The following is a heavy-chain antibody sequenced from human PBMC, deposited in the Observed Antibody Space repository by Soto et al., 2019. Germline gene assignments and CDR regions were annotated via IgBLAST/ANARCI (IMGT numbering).Heavy chain of an antibody. V-gene: IGHV1-46*01. CDR2: INPSGGST. D-gene: IGHD5-18*01. CDR3: ARRGGYSYGRKDWYFDL. CDR1: GYTFTSDY. J-gene: IGHJ2*01. Sequence: ASVKVSCKASGYTFTSDYMHWVRQAPGQGLEWMGIINPSGGSTSYAQKFQGRVTMTRDTSTSTVYMELSSLRSEDTAVYYCARRGGYSYGRKDWYFDLWGRGTLVTVSS.